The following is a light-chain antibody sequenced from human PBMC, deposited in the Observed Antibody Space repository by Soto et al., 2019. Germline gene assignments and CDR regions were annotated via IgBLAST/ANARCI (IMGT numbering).Light chain of an antibody. CDR2: TAS. CDR1: QGINKF. CDR3: QQYESFPLT. V-gene: IGKV1-16*01. J-gene: IGKJ4*01. Sequence: DIQMTQSPSSLSASVGDSVTITCRASQGINKFLAWFQQKPGTAPKSLISTASRLQSGVPSRFSGSGSGTHFTLTINNLQPEDFATYYRQQYESFPLTFGGGTRVEIK.